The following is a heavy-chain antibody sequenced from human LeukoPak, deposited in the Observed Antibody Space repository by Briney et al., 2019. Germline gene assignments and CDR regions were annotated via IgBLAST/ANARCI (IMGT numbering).Heavy chain of an antibody. D-gene: IGHD3-10*01. V-gene: IGHV1-2*02. CDR1: GDTFIDYF. J-gene: IGHJ3*02. Sequence: ASVTVSCKASGDTFIDYFIHWVRQTPGQGLEWMGWINPNSGITRYAEKFQDRVTMTRDTAAYMELASLRSDDTAVYYCARAVSRPLGGPFDIWGQGTAVTVSS. CDR2: INPNSGIT. CDR3: ARAVSRPLGGPFDI.